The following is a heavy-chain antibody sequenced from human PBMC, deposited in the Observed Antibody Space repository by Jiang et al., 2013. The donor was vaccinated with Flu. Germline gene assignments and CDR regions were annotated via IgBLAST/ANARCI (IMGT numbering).Heavy chain of an antibody. CDR2: ISWNSGSI. Sequence: QLLESGGGLVQPGRSLRLSCAASGFTFDDYAMHWVRQAPGKGLEWVSGISWNSGSIGYADSVKGRFTISRDNAKNSLYLQMNSLRAEDTALYYCAKGRVGATNYYYYYGMDVWGQGTTVTVSS. J-gene: IGHJ6*02. V-gene: IGHV3-9*01. D-gene: IGHD1-26*01. CDR1: GFTFDDYA. CDR3: AKGRVGATNYYYYYGMDV.